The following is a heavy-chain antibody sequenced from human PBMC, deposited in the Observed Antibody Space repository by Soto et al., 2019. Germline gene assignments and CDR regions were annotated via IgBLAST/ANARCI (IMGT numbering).Heavy chain of an antibody. Sequence: QVHLVQSGAEVKKPGASVKVSCRAAGYTFSDHYLHWVRQAPEKGLEWMGWIKSDTSDTTYAQDCQGRVTMTSDTSIGTIYMELSSLTPDDTSIYYCVRAVYCGSGCYYNFDYWCQGTLVTVSS. J-gene: IGHJ4*02. D-gene: IGHD2-21*02. CDR1: GYTFSDHY. CDR2: IKSDTSDT. V-gene: IGHV1-2*02. CDR3: VRAVYCGSGCYYNFDY.